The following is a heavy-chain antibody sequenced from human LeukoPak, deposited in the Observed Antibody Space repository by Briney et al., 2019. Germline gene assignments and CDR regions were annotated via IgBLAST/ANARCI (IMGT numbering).Heavy chain of an antibody. CDR2: IYYSGST. Sequence: SETLSLTCTVSGGSISSYYWSWIRQPPGKGLEWIGYIYYSGSTNYNPSLKSRVTISVDTSKNQFSLKLSSVTAADTAVYYCARGYYDILTGYYKGPVFDWFDPWGQGTLVTVSS. J-gene: IGHJ5*02. CDR1: GGSISSYY. CDR3: ARGYYDILTGYYKGPVFDWFDP. D-gene: IGHD3-9*01. V-gene: IGHV4-59*01.